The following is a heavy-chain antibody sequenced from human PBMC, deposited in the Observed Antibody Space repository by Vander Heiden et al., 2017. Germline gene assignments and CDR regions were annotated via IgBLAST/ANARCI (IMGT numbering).Heavy chain of an antibody. CDR3: ARDPGRDSSGWNYSDY. J-gene: IGHJ4*02. CDR2: ISYDGSNE. D-gene: IGHD6-19*01. V-gene: IGHV3-30*04. CDR1: GSAFRGNA. Sequence: QVQLVESGGGVVQPGRCLRLSCAGSGSAFRGNAMHWARQARGKGVEWVAVISYDGSNEYCADSVKGRCTISRDDSKNTLYLQMNGLRAEDTAVYYCARDPGRDSSGWNYSDYWGQGTLVTVSS.